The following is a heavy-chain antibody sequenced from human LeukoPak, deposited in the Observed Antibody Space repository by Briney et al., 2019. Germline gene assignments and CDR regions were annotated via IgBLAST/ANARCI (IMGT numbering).Heavy chain of an antibody. J-gene: IGHJ5*02. V-gene: IGHV1-46*01. Sequence: ASVKVSCKVSGYTFTSYYMYWVRQAPGQGLEWMGLINPSGGSTNSAQRFQGRVTMTRDMSTSTVYMELSSLRSEDTAVYYCARGVHVRMYDSNHNCFDPWGQGTLVTVSS. CDR3: ARGVHVRMYDSNHNCFDP. CDR1: GYTFTSYY. D-gene: IGHD3-22*01. CDR2: INPSGGST.